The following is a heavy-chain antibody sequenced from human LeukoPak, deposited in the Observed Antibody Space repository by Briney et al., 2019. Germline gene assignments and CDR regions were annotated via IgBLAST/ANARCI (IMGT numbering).Heavy chain of an antibody. J-gene: IGHJ4*02. CDR3: ARVPLRRYSSSARRGFDY. CDR1: GGSFSGYY. V-gene: IGHV4-34*01. Sequence: SETLSRTCAVYGGSFSGYYWVWIRQPPGKGLEWIGEINHSGSTNYNPSLKSRVTISVDTSKNQFSLKLSSVTAADTAVYYCARVPLRRYSSSARRGFDYWGQGTLVTVSS. D-gene: IGHD6-13*01. CDR2: INHSGST.